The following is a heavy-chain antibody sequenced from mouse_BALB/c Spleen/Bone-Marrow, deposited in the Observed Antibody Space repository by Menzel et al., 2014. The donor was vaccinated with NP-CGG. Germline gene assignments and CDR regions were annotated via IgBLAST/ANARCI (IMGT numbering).Heavy chain of an antibody. V-gene: IGHV5-9-3*01. J-gene: IGHJ2*01. D-gene: IGHD2-4*01. CDR3: ARHGITRLLDY. CDR1: GFTFSSYA. Sequence: EVQGVESGGGLVKPGGSLKLSCAASGFTFSSYAMSWVRQTPEKRLEWVATISSGGSYTYYPDSVKGRFTISRDNAKNTLYLQMSSLRSEDTAMYYCARHGITRLLDYWGQSTTLTVSS. CDR2: ISSGGSYT.